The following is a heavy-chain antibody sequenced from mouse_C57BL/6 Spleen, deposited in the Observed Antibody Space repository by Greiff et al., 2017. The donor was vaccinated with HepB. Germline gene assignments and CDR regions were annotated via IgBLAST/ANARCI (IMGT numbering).Heavy chain of an antibody. CDR3: ARDYGSSYVYWYFDV. CDR1: GYTFTDYY. D-gene: IGHD1-1*01. J-gene: IGHJ1*03. Sequence: VQLQQSGPELVKPGASVKISCKASGYTFTDYYMNWVKQSHGKSLEWIGDINPNNGGTSYNQKFKGKATLTVDKSSSTAYMELRSLTSEDSAVYYCARDYGSSYVYWYFDVWGTGTTVTVSS. CDR2: INPNNGGT. V-gene: IGHV1-26*01.